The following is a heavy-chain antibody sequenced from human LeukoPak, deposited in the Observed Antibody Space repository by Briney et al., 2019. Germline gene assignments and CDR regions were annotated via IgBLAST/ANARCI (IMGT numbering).Heavy chain of an antibody. CDR3: ARALYCSSTSCYAFFDY. J-gene: IGHJ4*02. D-gene: IGHD2-2*01. CDR1: GSSISSYY. CDR2: IYYSGST. Sequence: SETLSLTCTVSGSSISSYYWSWIRQPPGKGLECIGYIYYSGSTNHNPSLKSRVTISVDTSKNQFSLKLSSVTAADTAVYYCARALYCSSTSCYAFFDYWGQGTLVTVSS. V-gene: IGHV4-59*01.